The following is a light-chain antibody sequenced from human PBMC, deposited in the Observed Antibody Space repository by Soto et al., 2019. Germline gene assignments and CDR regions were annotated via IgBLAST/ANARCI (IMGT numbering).Light chain of an antibody. CDR3: QQYNNWLGT. CDR2: HAS. CDR1: QSVSST. J-gene: IGKJ2*01. V-gene: IGKV3-15*01. Sequence: EIVMTQSPATLSVSPGERATLSCRASQSVSSTVAWYQQKPGQAPRLLIYHASTRATGIPARFSGSGSGTEFTLTISSLQSEDSAVYYCQQYNNWLGTFGQGTKVEIK.